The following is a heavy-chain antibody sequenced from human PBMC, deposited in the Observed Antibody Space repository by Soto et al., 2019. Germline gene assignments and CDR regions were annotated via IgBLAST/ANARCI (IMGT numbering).Heavy chain of an antibody. J-gene: IGHJ4*02. V-gene: IGHV4-31*03. CDR2: IHYTGST. D-gene: IGHD3-10*01. Sequence: QVQLQETGPGLVKPSQTLSLTCTVSGGSINSGGYYWSWIRQHPGKGLEWIGYIHYTGSTYYNPSLPSLMSRVTISIDTPKNQFSLKLSSVTAADTAVYYCARYYYGSGSYRYFDYWGQGTLVTVSS. CDR3: ARYYYGSGSYRYFDY. CDR1: GGSINSGGYY.